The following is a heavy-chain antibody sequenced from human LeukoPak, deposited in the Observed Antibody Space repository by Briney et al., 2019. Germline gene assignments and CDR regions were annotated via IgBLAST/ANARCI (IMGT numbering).Heavy chain of an antibody. CDR1: GYSISSGYY. Sequence: SETLSLTCTLSGYSISSGYYWGWIRRPPGKGLEWIGSIYHSGSTYYNPSLKSRLTISVDTSKNQFSLKLNSVTAADTAIYYCARGNMWDYRRYYYYMDVWGKGTPVTVSS. CDR2: IYHSGST. V-gene: IGHV4-38-2*02. D-gene: IGHD4-11*01. CDR3: ARGNMWDYRRYYYYMDV. J-gene: IGHJ6*03.